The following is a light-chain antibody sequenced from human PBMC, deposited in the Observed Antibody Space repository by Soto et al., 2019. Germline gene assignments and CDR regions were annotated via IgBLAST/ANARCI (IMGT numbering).Light chain of an antibody. V-gene: IGKV3-15*01. J-gene: IGKJ1*01. CDR2: DTS. CDR3: QQYIDWPQGT. CDR1: QSVSSS. Sequence: EIVVTQSPSTLSVSPGERVTLSCRASQSVSSSLAWYQQRPGQAPRLLIYDTSTRAAGISARFSGSGSGTAFTLTISSLQSEDFAVYYCQQYIDWPQGTFGQGPAVEIK.